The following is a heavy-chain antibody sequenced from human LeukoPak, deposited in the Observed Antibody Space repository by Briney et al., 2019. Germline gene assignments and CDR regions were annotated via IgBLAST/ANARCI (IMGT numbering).Heavy chain of an antibody. CDR3: AKDQPHYYDSSGYYLYDY. V-gene: IGHV3-23*01. CDR1: GFTFSSYA. J-gene: IGHJ4*02. CDR2: ISGSGGST. Sequence: GGSLRLSCAASGFTFSSYAMSWVRQAPGKGLEWVSAISGSGGSTYYADSVKGRFTISRDNSKNTLYLQMNSLRAEDTAVYYCAKDQPHYYDSSGYYLYDYWGQGTLVTVSS. D-gene: IGHD3-22*01.